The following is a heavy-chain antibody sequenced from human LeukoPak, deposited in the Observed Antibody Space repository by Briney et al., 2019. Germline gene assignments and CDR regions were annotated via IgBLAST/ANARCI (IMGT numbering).Heavy chain of an antibody. V-gene: IGHV3-9*01. CDR2: ISWNSDKI. CDR3: AKGGIHRGYYFYYMDV. Sequence: QPGGSLRLSCAASGFTFDDYAMHWVRQAPGKGLEWVSGISWNSDKIGYADSVKGRFTISRDNAKNSLYLQMNSLRAEDTALYYCAKGGIHRGYYFYYMDVWGKGTTVTISS. J-gene: IGHJ6*03. CDR1: GFTFDDYA. D-gene: IGHD6-13*01.